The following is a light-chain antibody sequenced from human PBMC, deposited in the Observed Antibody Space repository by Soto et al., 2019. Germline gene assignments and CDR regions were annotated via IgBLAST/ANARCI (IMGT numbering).Light chain of an antibody. CDR3: QQYYSYSCT. V-gene: IGKV1-5*03. Sequence: DIQMTQSHSTLSASVGDRVTITCRASQSISSWLAWFQQKPGKAPNLLIYKVSNLESGVPSRFSGSGSGTEFTLTISSLQPDDFATYYCQQYYSYSCTFGQGTKVEIK. J-gene: IGKJ1*01. CDR1: QSISSW. CDR2: KVS.